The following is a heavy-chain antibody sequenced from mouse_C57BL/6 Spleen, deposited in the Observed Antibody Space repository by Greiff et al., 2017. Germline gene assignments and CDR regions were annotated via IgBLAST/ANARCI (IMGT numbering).Heavy chain of an antibody. CDR3: ARGIYYDYDVYAMDY. CDR1: GYAFSSSW. V-gene: IGHV1-82*01. CDR2: IYPGDGDT. Sequence: QVQLQQSGPELVKPGASVKISCKASGYAFSSSWMNWVKQRPGKGLEWIGRIYPGDGDTNYNGKFKGKATLTADKSSSTAYMQLSSLTSEDSAVYFCARGIYYDYDVYAMDYWGQGTSVTVSS. J-gene: IGHJ4*01. D-gene: IGHD2-4*01.